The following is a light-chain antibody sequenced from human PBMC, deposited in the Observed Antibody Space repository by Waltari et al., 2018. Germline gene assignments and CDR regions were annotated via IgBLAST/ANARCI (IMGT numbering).Light chain of an antibody. J-gene: IGLJ3*02. Sequence: NFMLTQPHSESESPGKTVTISCTGSSGSIATNYVQWFQQRPGSAPTIVIYEDNLRPSGVPDRFSGSIDSSSNSASLTISGLKTEDEADYYCQSYDGNNVVFGGGTKLTVL. CDR2: EDN. V-gene: IGLV6-57*02. CDR3: QSYDGNNVV. CDR1: SGSIATNY.